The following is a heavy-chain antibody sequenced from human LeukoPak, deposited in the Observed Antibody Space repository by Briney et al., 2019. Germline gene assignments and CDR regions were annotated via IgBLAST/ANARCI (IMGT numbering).Heavy chain of an antibody. CDR1: GFAFSTYA. J-gene: IGHJ3*02. Sequence: GGSLRLSCAASGFAFSTYAMSWVRQAPGKGLEWVAAISATDRRTYYADSVKGRFTISRDNWSMLYLQMNSLRAEDTAVYYCAKDGTYYDILTGNDAFDIWGQGTMVTVSS. V-gene: IGHV3-23*01. CDR3: AKDGTYYDILTGNDAFDI. CDR2: ISATDRRT. D-gene: IGHD3-9*01.